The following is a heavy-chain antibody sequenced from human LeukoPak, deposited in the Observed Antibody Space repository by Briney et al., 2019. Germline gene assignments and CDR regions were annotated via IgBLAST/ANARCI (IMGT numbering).Heavy chain of an antibody. Sequence: AASVKVSCKASGYTFTGYYIHWVRQAPGQGLELMGRINPNSGDTNYAQKFQGRVTMTRDTSISTAYMELSSLRSDDTAVYYCARDPPPHSSSYWGSYSYYYIDVWGKGTTVTVSS. CDR3: ARDPPPHSSSYWGSYSYYYIDV. J-gene: IGHJ6*03. D-gene: IGHD3-22*01. CDR1: GYTFTGYY. CDR2: INPNSGDT. V-gene: IGHV1-2*06.